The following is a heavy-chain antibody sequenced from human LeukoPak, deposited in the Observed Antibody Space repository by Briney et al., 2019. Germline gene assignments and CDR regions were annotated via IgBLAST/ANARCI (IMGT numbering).Heavy chain of an antibody. CDR3: AKKRSSGGATQFDY. D-gene: IGHD2-15*01. Sequence: GGSLRLSCVASGFTFSSYGMSWIRQAPGKGLEWVSSTSGSGDDTYYADSVKGRFTLSRDNSKNTLYLQMNSLRADDTAVYYCAKKRSSGGATQFDYWGQGTLVTVSS. J-gene: IGHJ4*02. V-gene: IGHV3-23*01. CDR2: TSGSGDDT. CDR1: GFTFSSYG.